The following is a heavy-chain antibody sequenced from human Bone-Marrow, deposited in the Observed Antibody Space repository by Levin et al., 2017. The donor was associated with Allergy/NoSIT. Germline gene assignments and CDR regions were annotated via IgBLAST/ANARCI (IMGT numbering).Heavy chain of an antibody. Sequence: TSETLSLTCVVSGASITSGAYSWSWIRQPPGAGLEWIGYIYHSGSTFYNPSLKSRVTILIDESKNHFSLKVNSVTAADTAIYYCARGGDGYISREFDIWGQGTMVTVSS. V-gene: IGHV4-30-2*01. CDR3: ARGGDGYISREFDI. D-gene: IGHD5-24*01. J-gene: IGHJ3*02. CDR2: IYHSGST. CDR1: GASITSGAYS.